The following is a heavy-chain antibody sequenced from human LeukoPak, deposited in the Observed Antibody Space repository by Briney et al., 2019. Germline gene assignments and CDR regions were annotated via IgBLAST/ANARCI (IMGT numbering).Heavy chain of an antibody. CDR1: GYTFTING. CDR3: ARDGELGQWPYYYYYGMDV. J-gene: IGHJ6*02. Sequence: GASVTLSFTASGYTFTINGISWVRQAPGQGLEWMGWISAYNGNTNYAQKLQGRVTMTTDTSTSTAYMELRSLRSDDTAVYYCARDGELGQWPYYYYYGMDVWGQGTTVTVSS. V-gene: IGHV1-18*01. D-gene: IGHD3-10*01. CDR2: ISAYNGNT.